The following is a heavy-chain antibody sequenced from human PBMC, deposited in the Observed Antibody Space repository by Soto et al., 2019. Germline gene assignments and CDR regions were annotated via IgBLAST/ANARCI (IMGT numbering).Heavy chain of an antibody. J-gene: IGHJ6*02. CDR1: GGSFGSVA. D-gene: IGHD4-4*01. CDR2: IIPIFGAP. Sequence: QVHLLQSGAEVKKPGSSVKVSCKASGGSFGSVALNWVRQAPGQGLEWMGGIIPIFGAPTYAQRFQGRVTLSADKSTTTVFMELNSLRSEDTVVYYCANMRMAVGDTAPYSYDMDVWGQGTTVIVSS. V-gene: IGHV1-69*06. CDR3: ANMRMAVGDTAPYSYDMDV.